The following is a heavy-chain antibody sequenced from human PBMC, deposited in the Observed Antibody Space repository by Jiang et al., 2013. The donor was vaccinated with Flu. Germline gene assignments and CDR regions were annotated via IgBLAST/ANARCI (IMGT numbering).Heavy chain of an antibody. CDR3: ARGRSAWYPDY. J-gene: IGHJ4*02. D-gene: IGHD6-19*01. CDR1: GSGFTFSTYP. CDR2: ISYDGTNK. V-gene: IGHV3-30*01. Sequence: VQLVESGGGVVQPGGSLKLSCVVSGSGFTFSTYPMHWVRQAPGKGLEWVAVISYDGTNKYYADSVKGRFTISRDNSKHTLYLQMNSLRPEDTAVYYCARGRSAWYPDYWGQGTLVTVSS.